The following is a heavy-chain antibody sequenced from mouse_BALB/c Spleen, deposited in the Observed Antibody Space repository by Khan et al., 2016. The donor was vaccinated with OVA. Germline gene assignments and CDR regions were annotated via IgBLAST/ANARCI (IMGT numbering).Heavy chain of an antibody. V-gene: IGHV1-20*02. CDR3: ARINGGDFDY. D-gene: IGHD1-1*01. CDR1: GYSFTGYF. CDR2: INPHIGET. Sequence: VQLQQSGPELVKPGASVKISCKASGYSFTGYFMNWVMQSHGKSLEWIGRINPHIGETLYNQKFKGKATLTVDESSRTVHMELRSLASEDSAVYYCARINGGDFDYWGQGTTLTVSS. J-gene: IGHJ2*01.